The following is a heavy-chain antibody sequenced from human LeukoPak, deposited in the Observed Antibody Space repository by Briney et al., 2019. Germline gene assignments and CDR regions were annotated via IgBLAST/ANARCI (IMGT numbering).Heavy chain of an antibody. CDR1: GFTFSSYE. J-gene: IGHJ4*02. CDR3: ARGGAVAGLY. Sequence: GGSLRLSCAVSGFTFSSYEMNWVRQAPGKGLEWVSYISSSGNTVYYPDSVKGRFTISRDNAKNSLFLQMNSLRGEDMAVYYCARGGAVAGLYWGQGTLVTVSS. V-gene: IGHV3-48*03. CDR2: ISSSGNTV. D-gene: IGHD6-19*01.